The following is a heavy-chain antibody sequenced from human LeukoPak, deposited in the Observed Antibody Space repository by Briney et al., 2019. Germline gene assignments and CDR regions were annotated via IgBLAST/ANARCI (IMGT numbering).Heavy chain of an antibody. CDR3: AKGSWLSFKGHFDY. CDR2: IWNDGSNK. D-gene: IGHD3-22*01. CDR1: GFSFSSYG. Sequence: PGGSLRLSCAASGFSFSSYGMHWVRQAPGKGLEWVAVIWNDGSNKYYADSVKGRFTISRDNSKNTLYLQMNSLRAEDTAVYYCAKGSWLSFKGHFDYWGQGTLVSVSS. J-gene: IGHJ4*02. V-gene: IGHV3-33*06.